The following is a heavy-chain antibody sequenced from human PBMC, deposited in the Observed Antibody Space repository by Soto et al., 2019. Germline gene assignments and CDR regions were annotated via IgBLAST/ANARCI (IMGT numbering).Heavy chain of an antibody. CDR3: ARANAYNYVRYFFGF. D-gene: IGHD5-12*01. V-gene: IGHV4-30-4*01. Sequence: PSEPLCLTCTVSGGTFGDDARVWRWKRQSPGMGLEWMGHISSSERASYNPSLQSRLSISRDTSKKQFSLSLTSVTAADTAVYFCARANAYNYVRYFFGFWGQGALVTVSS. CDR1: GGTFGDDARV. CDR2: ISSSERA. J-gene: IGHJ4*02.